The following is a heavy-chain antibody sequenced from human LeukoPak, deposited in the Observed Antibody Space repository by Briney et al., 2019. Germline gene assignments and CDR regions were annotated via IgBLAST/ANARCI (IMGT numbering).Heavy chain of an antibody. CDR3: AREHGRDGYNSLDY. Sequence: PGGSLRLSCAASGFTFSSYSMNWVRQAPGKGLEWVSSISSSSSYIYHADSVKGRFTISRDNAKNSLYLQMNSLGAEDTAVYYCAREHGRDGYNSLDYWGQGTLVTVSS. V-gene: IGHV3-21*01. J-gene: IGHJ4*02. CDR2: ISSSSSYI. CDR1: GFTFSSYS. D-gene: IGHD5-24*01.